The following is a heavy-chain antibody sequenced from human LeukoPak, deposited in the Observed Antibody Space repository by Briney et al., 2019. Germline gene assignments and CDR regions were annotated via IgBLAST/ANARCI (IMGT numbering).Heavy chain of an antibody. Sequence: SETLSLTCTVSGGSISSYYWSWIRQPPGKGLEWIGEINHSGSTNYNPSLKSRVTISVDTSKNQFSLKLSSVTAADTAVYYCARVGLYYDYVWGSYLDYWGQGTLVTVSS. CDR2: INHSGST. D-gene: IGHD3-16*02. J-gene: IGHJ4*02. CDR3: ARVGLYYDYVWGSYLDY. V-gene: IGHV4-34*01. CDR1: GGSISSYY.